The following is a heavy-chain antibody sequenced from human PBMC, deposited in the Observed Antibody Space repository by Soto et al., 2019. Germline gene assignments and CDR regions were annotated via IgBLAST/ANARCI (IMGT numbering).Heavy chain of an antibody. D-gene: IGHD4-17*01. CDR1: GFTFSDYY. V-gene: IGHV3-11*06. CDR2: ISSSSSYT. J-gene: IGHJ5*02. Sequence: GESLKISCAASGFTFSDYYMSWIRQAPGKGLEWVSYISSSSSYTNYADSVKGRFTISRDNAKNSLYLQMNSLRAEDTAVYYCARAYLRWDNWLDPWGQGTLVTVSS. CDR3: ARAYLRWDNWLDP.